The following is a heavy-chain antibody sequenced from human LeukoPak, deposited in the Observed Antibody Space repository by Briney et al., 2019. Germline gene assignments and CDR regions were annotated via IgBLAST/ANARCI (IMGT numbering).Heavy chain of an antibody. Sequence: GGSLRLSCAASGFTFSSYEMNWVRQAPGKGLEWVSYISSSGSTIYYADSVKGRFTISRDNAKNSLYLQMNSPRAEDTAVYYCAELGITMIGGVWGKGTTVTISS. D-gene: IGHD3-10*02. V-gene: IGHV3-48*03. CDR3: AELGITMIGGV. CDR2: ISSSGSTI. J-gene: IGHJ6*04. CDR1: GFTFSSYE.